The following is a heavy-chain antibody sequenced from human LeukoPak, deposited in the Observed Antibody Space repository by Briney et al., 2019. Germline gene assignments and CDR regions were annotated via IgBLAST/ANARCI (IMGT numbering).Heavy chain of an antibody. D-gene: IGHD4-17*01. CDR1: GFTFSS. J-gene: IGHJ4*02. CDR2: ISSSSTI. Sequence: GGSLRLSCAASGFTFSSMNWVRQAPGQGLEWVSYISSSSTIYYADSVKGRFTISRDNAKNSLYLQMNSLRAEDTAVYYCARSMMTTVISFDYWGQGTLVTVSS. CDR3: ARSMMTTVISFDY. V-gene: IGHV3-48*01.